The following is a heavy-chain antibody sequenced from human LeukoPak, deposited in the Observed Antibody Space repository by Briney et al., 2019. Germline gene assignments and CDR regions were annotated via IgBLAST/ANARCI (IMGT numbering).Heavy chain of an antibody. J-gene: IGHJ4*02. Sequence: PGGSLRLSCAASGFTFSNYWMHWVRQAPGKGLVWVSCINGDGSMPTYADSVKGRFTISRDNAKNTLSLHMNSLRAGDTGVYYCARDGGNYSPQDYWGQGTLVTVSS. CDR3: ARDGGNYSPQDY. CDR2: INGDGSMP. V-gene: IGHV3-74*01. D-gene: IGHD1-26*01. CDR1: GFTFSNYW.